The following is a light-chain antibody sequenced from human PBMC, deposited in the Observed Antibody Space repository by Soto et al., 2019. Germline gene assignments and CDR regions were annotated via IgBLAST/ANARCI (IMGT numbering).Light chain of an antibody. CDR3: CSYAGSRTYV. V-gene: IGLV2-23*01. CDR1: SSDVGSYDL. Sequence: QSALTQPASVSGSPGQSITISCTGSSSDVGSYDLVSWYRQHPGEAPKLMIYEDIKRPSGVSNRFSGSKSGNTASLTISGLQAEDEADYYCCSYAGSRTYVFGTGTKLTVL. J-gene: IGLJ1*01. CDR2: EDI.